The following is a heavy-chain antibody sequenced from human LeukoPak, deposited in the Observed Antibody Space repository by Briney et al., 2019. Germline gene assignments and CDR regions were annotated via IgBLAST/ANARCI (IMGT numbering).Heavy chain of an antibody. J-gene: IGHJ4*02. CDR2: ISSSSSYI. D-gene: IGHD3-10*01. CDR3: AKISSYYYGSGSPYY. CDR1: GFMFSNYW. Sequence: GGSLRLSCAASGFMFSNYWMSWVRQAPGKGLEWVSSISSSSSYIYYADSVKGRFTISRDNAKNSLYLQMNSLRAEDTAVYYCAKISSYYYGSGSPYYWGQGTLVTVSS. V-gene: IGHV3-21*04.